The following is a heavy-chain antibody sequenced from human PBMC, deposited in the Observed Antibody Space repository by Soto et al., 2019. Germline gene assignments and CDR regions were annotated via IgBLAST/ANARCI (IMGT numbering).Heavy chain of an antibody. J-gene: IGHJ3*02. CDR2: ISSSSSTI. Sequence: GGSLRLSCAASGFTFSSYSMNWVRQAPGKGLEWVSYISSSSSTIYYADSVKGRFTISRDNAKNSLYLQMNSLRAEDTAVYYCARDKVTFGGVIVRSHDVFDIWGQGAMVTVSS. CDR1: GFTFSSYS. D-gene: IGHD3-16*02. CDR3: ARDKVTFGGVIVRSHDVFDI. V-gene: IGHV3-48*01.